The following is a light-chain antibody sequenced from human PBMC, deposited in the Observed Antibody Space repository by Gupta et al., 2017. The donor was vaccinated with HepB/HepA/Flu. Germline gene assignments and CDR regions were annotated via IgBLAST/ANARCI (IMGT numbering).Light chain of an antibody. Sequence: QSALTQPASVSGSPGQSITISCTGTSSDIGTYNSVSWYQQYPGRAPKLIIFDVSNRPSGVSHRFSGSRSGNTASLTISGLQAEEEGDYYCCSYTGTSTGGVFGGGTKLTVL. CDR1: SSDIGTYNS. J-gene: IGLJ3*02. V-gene: IGLV2-14*01. CDR3: CSYTGTSTGGV. CDR2: DVS.